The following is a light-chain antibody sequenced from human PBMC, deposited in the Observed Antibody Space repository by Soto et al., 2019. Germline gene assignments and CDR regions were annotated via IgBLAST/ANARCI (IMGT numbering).Light chain of an antibody. CDR2: EGS. CDR3: CSYAGSSTHAV. Sequence: QSALTQPASVSGSPGQSITISCTGTSSDVGSYNLVSWYQQHPGKAPKLVIYEGSKRPSGVSNRFSGSKSGNTASLTISGLQPEDEADYYCCSYAGSSTHAVFGGGTQLTVL. CDR1: SSDVGSYNL. J-gene: IGLJ7*01. V-gene: IGLV2-23*01.